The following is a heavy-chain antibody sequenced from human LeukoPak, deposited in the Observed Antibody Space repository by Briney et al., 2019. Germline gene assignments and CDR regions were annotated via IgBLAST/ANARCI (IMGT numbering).Heavy chain of an antibody. CDR2: FDPEDGET. V-gene: IGHV1-24*01. CDR3: ATSVVPAAMDPYYYYYGMDV. J-gene: IGHJ6*02. CDR1: GYTLTELS. Sequence: RASVKVSCKVSGYTLTELSMHWVRQAPGKGREWMGGFDPEDGETIYAQKFQGRVTMTEDTSTDTAYMELSSLRSEDTAVYYCATSVVPAAMDPYYYYYGMDVWGQGTTVTVSS. D-gene: IGHD2-2*01.